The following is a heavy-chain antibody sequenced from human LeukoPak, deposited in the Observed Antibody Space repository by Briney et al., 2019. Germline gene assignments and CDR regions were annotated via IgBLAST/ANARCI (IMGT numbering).Heavy chain of an antibody. CDR2: IRSKANSYAT. Sequence: GGSLKLSCAASGFTFSGSAMHWVPQASGKGLEWVGRIRSKANSYATAYAASVKGRFTISRDDSKNTAYLQMNSLKTEDTAVYYCARVRGSYCLDYWGQGTLVTVSS. CDR1: GFTFSGSA. V-gene: IGHV3-73*01. CDR3: ARVRGSYCLDY. D-gene: IGHD3-16*01. J-gene: IGHJ4*02.